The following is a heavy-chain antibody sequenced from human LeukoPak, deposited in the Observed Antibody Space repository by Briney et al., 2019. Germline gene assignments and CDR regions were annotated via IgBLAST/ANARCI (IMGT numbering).Heavy chain of an antibody. V-gene: IGHV3-74*01. Sequence: GGSLRLSCAASGFTFSSYWMHWVRQAPGKGLVWVSRINSDGSSTSYADSVKGRFTISRDNAKNTLYLQMNSLRAEDAAVYYCARDVVPAATYNWFDPWGQGTLVTVSS. J-gene: IGHJ5*02. CDR1: GFTFSSYW. CDR3: ARDVVPAATYNWFDP. CDR2: INSDGSST. D-gene: IGHD2-2*01.